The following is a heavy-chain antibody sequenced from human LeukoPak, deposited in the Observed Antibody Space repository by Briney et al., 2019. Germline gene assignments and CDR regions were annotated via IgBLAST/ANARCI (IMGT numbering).Heavy chain of an antibody. V-gene: IGHV3-30*18. CDR2: ISYDGSNK. CDR3: AKDPRLYDSSGYFPD. D-gene: IGHD3-22*01. Sequence: GGSLRLSCEASGFTFSNYAMTWVRQAPGKGLEWVAVISYDGSNKYYADSVKGRFTISRDNSKNTLYLQMNSLRPEDTAVYYCAKDPRLYDSSGYFPDWGQGTRVTVSS. CDR1: GFTFSNYA. J-gene: IGHJ4*02.